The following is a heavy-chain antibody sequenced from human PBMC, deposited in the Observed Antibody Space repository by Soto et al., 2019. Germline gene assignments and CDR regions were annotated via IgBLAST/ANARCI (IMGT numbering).Heavy chain of an antibody. J-gene: IGHJ4*02. V-gene: IGHV1-18*01. D-gene: IGHD1-26*01. Sequence: GASVKVSCKASGYTFTSYGISWVRQAPGQGLEWMGWISAYNGNTNYAQKFQGRVTITRDTSASTLYMELRSLRSEDTAVYYCATRVGSVGVLDYWGQGTLVTVSS. CDR2: ISAYNGNT. CDR1: GYTFTSYG. CDR3: ATRVGSVGVLDY.